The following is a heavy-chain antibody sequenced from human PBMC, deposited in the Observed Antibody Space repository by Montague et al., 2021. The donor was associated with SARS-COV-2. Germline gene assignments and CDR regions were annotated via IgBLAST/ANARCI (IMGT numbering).Heavy chain of an antibody. CDR2: GGST. J-gene: IGHJ6*02. CDR3: AKDLRRITMIVVVITLQERALYV. D-gene: IGHD3-22*01. Sequence: GGSTYYADSVKGRFTISRDTSNNTLYLQMNSLRAEYTAVYYCAKDLRRITMIVVVITLQERALYVGGHGTTV. V-gene: IGHV3-23*01.